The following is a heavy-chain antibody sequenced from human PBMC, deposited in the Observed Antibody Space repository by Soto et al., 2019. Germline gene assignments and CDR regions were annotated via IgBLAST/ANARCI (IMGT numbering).Heavy chain of an antibody. J-gene: IGHJ3*01. CDR2: TYYRSKWYN. CDR3: ARVLTIFGVLYDAIDV. CDR1: GDSVSSNSAA. V-gene: IGHV6-1*01. D-gene: IGHD3-3*01. Sequence: SQTLSLTCAISGDSVSSNSAAWNWIRQSPSRGLEWLGRTYYRSKWYNDYAVSVKSRITINPDTSKNQFSLQLNSVTPEDTAVYYCARVLTIFGVLYDAIDVWGQGTMVTVSS.